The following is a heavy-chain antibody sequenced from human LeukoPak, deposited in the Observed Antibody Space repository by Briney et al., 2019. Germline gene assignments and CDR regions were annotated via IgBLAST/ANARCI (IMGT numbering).Heavy chain of an antibody. CDR1: GYTFTGYY. CDR3: AVTPTTVTTVTYDY. V-gene: IGHV1-2*02. CDR2: INPNSGGT. D-gene: IGHD4-17*01. Sequence: ASVKVSCKASGYTFTGYYMHWVRQAPGQGLEWMGWINPNSGGTNYAQKFQGRVTMTRDTSISTAYMELSRLRSDDTAVYHCAVTPTTVTTVTYDYWGQGTLVTVSS. J-gene: IGHJ4*02.